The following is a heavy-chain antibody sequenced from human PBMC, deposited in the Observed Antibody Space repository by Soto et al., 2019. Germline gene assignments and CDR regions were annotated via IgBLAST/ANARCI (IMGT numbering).Heavy chain of an antibody. V-gene: IGHV3-9*01. CDR2: ISWSSEII. CDR3: AKDNEWGRSHTNYAFDV. CDR1: GFTFDDYA. Sequence: EMKLVESGGGLVQPGRSLRLSCAASGFTFDDYAMQWVRQGPGKGLARVSSISWSSEIIDYADSVKGRFSISRDSAKNSPYLQMNSLRPKDTALDDCAKDNEWGRSHTNYAFDVWGQGTMVSVSS. D-gene: IGHD1-26*01. J-gene: IGHJ3*01.